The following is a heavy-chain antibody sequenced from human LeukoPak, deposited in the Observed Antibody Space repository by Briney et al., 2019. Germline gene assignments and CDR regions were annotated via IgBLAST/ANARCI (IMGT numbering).Heavy chain of an antibody. J-gene: IGHJ4*02. CDR3: ARYYYYDTSGYYPRSFFDY. D-gene: IGHD3-22*01. V-gene: IGHV4-39*01. CDR1: GVSISTFY. Sequence: PSETLSLTCTVSGVSISTFYWGWIRQPPGKGLGWIGSIYYSGSTYYNPSLRSRVTISVDTSKNQFSLKLISVTAADTAVYYCARYYYYDTSGYYPRSFFDYWGQGTLVTVSS. CDR2: IYYSGST.